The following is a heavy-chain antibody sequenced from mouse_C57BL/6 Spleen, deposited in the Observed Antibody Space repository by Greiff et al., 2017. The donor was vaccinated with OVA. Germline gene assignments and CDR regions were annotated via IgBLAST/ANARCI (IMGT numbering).Heavy chain of an antibody. V-gene: IGHV5-4*03. Sequence: EVKLMESGGGLVKPGGSLKLSCAASGFTFSSYAMSWVRQTPEKRLEWVATISDGGSYTYYPDNVKGRFTISRDNAKNNLYLQMSHLKSEDTAMYYCARVSIRYFDVWGTGTTVTVSS. CDR3: ARVSIRYFDV. CDR1: GFTFSSYA. D-gene: IGHD6-2*01. CDR2: ISDGGSYT. J-gene: IGHJ1*03.